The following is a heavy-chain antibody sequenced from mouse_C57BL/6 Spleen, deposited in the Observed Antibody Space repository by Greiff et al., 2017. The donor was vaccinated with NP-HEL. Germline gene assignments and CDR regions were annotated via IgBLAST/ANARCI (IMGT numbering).Heavy chain of an antibody. CDR3: ARDRDYYGNIPFDC. Sequence: EVMLVESGGGLVKPGGSLKLSCAASGFTFSDYGMHWVRQAPEKGLEWVASLSSGSSTIYYADTVQGRFTISRDNANHTLIHQMTSLRSEDTAMDYCARDRDYYGNIPFDCRGQGTTLTVSA. J-gene: IGHJ2*01. CDR2: LSSGSSTI. D-gene: IGHD1-1*01. V-gene: IGHV5-17*01. CDR1: GFTFSDYG.